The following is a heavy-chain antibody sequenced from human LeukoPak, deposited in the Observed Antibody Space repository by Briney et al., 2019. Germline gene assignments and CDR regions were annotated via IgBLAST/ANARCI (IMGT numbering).Heavy chain of an antibody. CDR2: ISSSSSYI. CDR1: GFTFSSYS. CDR3: ARDLGDSSGWYFDY. J-gene: IGHJ4*02. V-gene: IGHV3-21*01. Sequence: GGSLRLSCAASGFTFSSYSMNWVRQAPGKGLEWVSSISSSSSYIYYADSVKGRFTISRDNAKNSLYLQMNSLRAEDTAAYYCARDLGDSSGWYFDYWGQGTLVTVSS. D-gene: IGHD6-19*01.